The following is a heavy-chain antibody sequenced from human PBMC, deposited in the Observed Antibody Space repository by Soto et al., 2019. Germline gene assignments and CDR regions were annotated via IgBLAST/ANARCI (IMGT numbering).Heavy chain of an antibody. CDR2: VYFDGST. D-gene: IGHD6-13*01. J-gene: IGHJ6*04. Sequence: QLQVQESGPGLVKPSETLSLDCTVSGGSVSSSRYFWGWIRQPLGKGLEWIGSVYFDGSTYYSASRKGRVTMALDRGKNHFSLKLFSVTAAETAVYYCAGHPIAAAPGNRHVHVWGIGTTVTVSS. V-gene: IGHV4-39*02. CDR3: AGHPIAAAPGNRHVHV. CDR1: GGSVSSSRYF.